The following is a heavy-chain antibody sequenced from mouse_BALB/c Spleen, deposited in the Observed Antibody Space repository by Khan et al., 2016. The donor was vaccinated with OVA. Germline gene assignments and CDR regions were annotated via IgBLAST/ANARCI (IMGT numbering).Heavy chain of an antibody. V-gene: IGHV1-4*01. CDR2: INPSSDYN. D-gene: IGHD1-1*01. CDR3: ARGGYGSFGY. Sequence: QVQLKESGAEQARPGASVKMSCKASGYIFTSYMMHWVKQRPGQGLEWIGDINPSSDYNNYNQKFKDKATLTADKSSSTAYMQLSSLTSEDSAVYYCARGGYGSFGYWGQGTQVTVSA. J-gene: IGHJ3*01. CDR1: GYIFTSYM.